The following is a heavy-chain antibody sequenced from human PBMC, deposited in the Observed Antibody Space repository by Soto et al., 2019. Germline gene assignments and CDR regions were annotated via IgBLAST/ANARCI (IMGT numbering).Heavy chain of an antibody. Sequence: QVQLVQSGAEVKQPGSSVKVSCKASGGTFGSYAISWVRQAPGQGLAWMGGIIPIHGTANYAQKFQGRVTIAADESTSTAYMELSSLRSEDTAVYYCARSQGSSTSLEIYYYYYYGMDVWGQGTTVTVSS. J-gene: IGHJ6*02. CDR1: GGTFGSYA. CDR3: ARSQGSSTSLEIYYYYYYGMDV. CDR2: IIPIHGTA. V-gene: IGHV1-69*01. D-gene: IGHD2-2*01.